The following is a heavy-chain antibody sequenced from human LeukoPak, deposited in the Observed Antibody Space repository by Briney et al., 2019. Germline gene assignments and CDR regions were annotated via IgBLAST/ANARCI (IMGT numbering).Heavy chain of an antibody. D-gene: IGHD1-26*01. CDR3: VRLSWELGDGGVT. Sequence: PGGSLRISCAASRFTFSSYWMHWVRQAPGKGLVWISRINSDGSSTTYADSVKGRFTISRDNVKNTLYLQMNNLRAEDTAVYYCVRLSWELGDGGVTWGQGTLVTVSS. CDR1: RFTFSSYW. J-gene: IGHJ5*02. V-gene: IGHV3-74*01. CDR2: INSDGSST.